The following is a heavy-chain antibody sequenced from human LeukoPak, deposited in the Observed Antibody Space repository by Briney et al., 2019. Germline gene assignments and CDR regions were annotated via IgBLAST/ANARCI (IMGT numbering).Heavy chain of an antibody. J-gene: IGHJ6*03. Sequence: SETLSLTCTVSGGSISSGDYYWSWIRQPPGKGLEWIGYIYTSGSTNYNPSLKSRVTISVDTSKNQFSLKLSSVTAADTAVYYCARANYSPYYYYYYYMDVWGKGTTVTVSS. CDR2: IYTSGST. CDR3: ARANYSPYYYYYYYMDV. CDR1: GGSISSGDYY. V-gene: IGHV4-30-4*01. D-gene: IGHD4/OR15-4a*01.